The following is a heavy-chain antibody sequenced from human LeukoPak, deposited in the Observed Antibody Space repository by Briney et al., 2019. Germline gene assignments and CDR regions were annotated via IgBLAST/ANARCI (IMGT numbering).Heavy chain of an antibody. CDR1: GYTFTSYD. Sequence: ASVKVSCKASGYTFTSYDINWVRQATGQGLEWMGWMNPNSGNTNYAQKLQGRVTMTTDTSTSTAYMELRSLRSDDTAVYYCARDQSIAARPVLGYWGQGTLVTVSS. V-gene: IGHV1-8*01. D-gene: IGHD6-6*01. J-gene: IGHJ4*02. CDR3: ARDQSIAARPVLGY. CDR2: MNPNSGNT.